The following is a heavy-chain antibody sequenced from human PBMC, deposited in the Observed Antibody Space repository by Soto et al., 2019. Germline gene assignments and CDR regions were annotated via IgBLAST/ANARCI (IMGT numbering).Heavy chain of an antibody. D-gene: IGHD3-3*01. J-gene: IGHJ6*02. CDR2: ISTSGGNT. CDR3: AKRPIFGVVIITIYNGMDV. Sequence: VQLLESGGGLVQPGGSLRLSGVASGFTFSSYARNWVRQAPGKGLEWVSAISTSGGNTYYADSVKGRFTISRDNSKNTLYLQMNSLRAEDTAVYYCAKRPIFGVVIITIYNGMDVWGQGTTVTVSS. CDR1: GFTFSSYA. V-gene: IGHV3-23*01.